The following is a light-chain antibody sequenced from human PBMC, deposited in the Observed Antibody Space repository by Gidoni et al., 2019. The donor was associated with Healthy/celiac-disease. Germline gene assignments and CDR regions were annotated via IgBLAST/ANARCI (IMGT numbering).Light chain of an antibody. CDR3: SSYTSSSTVV. V-gene: IGLV2-14*01. CDR1: SSDVGGYNY. CDR2: DVS. Sequence: QSALTQPASVSGSPGPSITISCTGTSSDVGGYNYVSWYQQHPGKAPKLMIYDVSNRPSGVSNRFSGSKSGNTASLTICGLQAEDEADYYCSSYTSSSTVVFGGGTKLTVL. J-gene: IGLJ2*01.